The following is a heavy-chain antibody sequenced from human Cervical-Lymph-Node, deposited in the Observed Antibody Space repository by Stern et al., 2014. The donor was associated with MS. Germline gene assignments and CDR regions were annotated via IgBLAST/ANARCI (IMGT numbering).Heavy chain of an antibody. CDR2: ISSGGSAI. CDR1: GSALSTFG. D-gene: IGHD7-27*01. V-gene: IGHV3-48*01. Sequence: QLVQSGGGLVQPGGSLRLSCAASGSALSTFGMNWVRQAPGKGLEWPSFISSGGSAIYYADSVKGRFTISRDNAKNSLYLQMNSLRAEDTAVYFCATGTGYFDYWGQGTLVTVSS. J-gene: IGHJ4*02. CDR3: ATGTGYFDY.